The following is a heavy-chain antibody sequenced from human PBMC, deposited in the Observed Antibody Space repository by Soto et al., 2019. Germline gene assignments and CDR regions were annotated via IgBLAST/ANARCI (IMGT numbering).Heavy chain of an antibody. V-gene: IGHV3-7*05. CDR2: IKQDGSEK. CDR3: APSIAAPPYYYYGMDV. D-gene: IGHD6-6*01. CDR1: GFTFSSYW. Sequence: PAGSMGLACAASGFTFSSYWMSWVRQAPGKGLEWVANIKQDGSEKYYVDSVKGRFTISRDNAKNSLYLQMNSLRAEDTAVYYCAPSIAAPPYYYYGMDVWGQGTTVTVSS. J-gene: IGHJ6*02.